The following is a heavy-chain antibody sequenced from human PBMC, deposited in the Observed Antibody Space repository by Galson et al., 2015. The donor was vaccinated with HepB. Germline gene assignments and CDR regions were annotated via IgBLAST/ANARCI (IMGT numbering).Heavy chain of an antibody. V-gene: IGHV1-69*13. CDR2: IITIFGTA. CDR1: GGTFSSYA. J-gene: IGHJ4*02. D-gene: IGHD4-17*01. CDR3: AGGATTVSTLGY. Sequence: SVKVSCKASGGTFSSYAISWVRQAPGQGLEWMGGIITIFGTANYAQKFQGRVTITAEESQSTAYIELSSMRSEDTAVYYCAGGATTVSTLGYWGQGTLVTVSS.